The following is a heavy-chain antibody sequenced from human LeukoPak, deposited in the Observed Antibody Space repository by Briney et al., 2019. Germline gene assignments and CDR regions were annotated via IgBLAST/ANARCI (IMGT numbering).Heavy chain of an antibody. CDR3: AKAQDTAMVPRDYYYYGMDV. V-gene: IGHV3-30*04. Sequence: PGGSLRLSCAASGFTFSSYAMHWVRQAPGKGLEWVAVISYDGSNKYYADSVKGRFTISRDNSKNTLYLQMNSLRAEDTAVYYCAKAQDTAMVPRDYYYYGMDVWGQGTTVTVSS. J-gene: IGHJ6*02. CDR2: ISYDGSNK. D-gene: IGHD5-18*01. CDR1: GFTFSSYA.